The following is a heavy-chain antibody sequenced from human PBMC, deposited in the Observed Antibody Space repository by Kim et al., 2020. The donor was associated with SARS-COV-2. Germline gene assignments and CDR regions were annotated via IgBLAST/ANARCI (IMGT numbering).Heavy chain of an antibody. D-gene: IGHD2-21*02. CDR2: ISAYNGNT. Sequence: ASVKVSCKASGYTFTSYGISWVRQAPGQGLEWMGWISAYNGNTNYAQKLQGRVTMTTDTSTSTAYMELRSLRSDDTAVYYCAREDHCGGDCHSGWFDPWGQGTLVTVSS. CDR3: AREDHCGGDCHSGWFDP. V-gene: IGHV1-18*01. J-gene: IGHJ5*02. CDR1: GYTFTSYG.